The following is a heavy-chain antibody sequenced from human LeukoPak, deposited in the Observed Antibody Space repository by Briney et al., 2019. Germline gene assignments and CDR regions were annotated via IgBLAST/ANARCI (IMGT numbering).Heavy chain of an antibody. Sequence: SETLSLTCTVSGGSISSSSYYWGWIRQPPGKGLEWIGSIYYSGSTYYNPSLKSRVTISVDTSKNQFSLKLSSVTAADTAVYYCQCGDTAMNYYYGMDVWGQGTTVTVSS. CDR3: QCGDTAMNYYYGMDV. V-gene: IGHV4-39*07. CDR1: GGSISSSSYY. CDR2: IYYSGST. J-gene: IGHJ6*02. D-gene: IGHD5-18*01.